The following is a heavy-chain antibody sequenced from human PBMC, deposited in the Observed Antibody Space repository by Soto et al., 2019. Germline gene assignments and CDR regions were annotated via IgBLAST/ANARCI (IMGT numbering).Heavy chain of an antibody. Sequence: HLVESGGGLVKPGGSLRLSCAASGFTFNNAWMSWVRQAPGKGLEWVGRIKGEADGGTTDYAAPVKGRITISRDHSKDTLYLRMHSLKTEDTAVYYCTTGLSNGYYNFDYWGQGTPVTVSS. CDR3: TTGLSNGYYNFDY. D-gene: IGHD3-22*01. J-gene: IGHJ4*02. CDR1: GFTFNNAW. CDR2: IKGEADGGTT. V-gene: IGHV3-15*01.